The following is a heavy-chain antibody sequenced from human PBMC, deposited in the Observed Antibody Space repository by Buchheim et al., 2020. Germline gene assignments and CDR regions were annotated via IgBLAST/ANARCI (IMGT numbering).Heavy chain of an antibody. J-gene: IGHJ4*02. Sequence: QVQLQESGPGLVKPSQTLSLTCTVSGGSLSGGYYYWSWIRQHPGKGLEWIGYTYYGGNTYYNPSLKSRVPVSVDTSKNKFSLELSSVTAADTAVYYCASSTLQLVSYFDYWGQGTL. V-gene: IGHV4-31*03. D-gene: IGHD6-6*01. CDR3: ASSTLQLVSYFDY. CDR2: TYYGGNT. CDR1: GGSLSGGYYY.